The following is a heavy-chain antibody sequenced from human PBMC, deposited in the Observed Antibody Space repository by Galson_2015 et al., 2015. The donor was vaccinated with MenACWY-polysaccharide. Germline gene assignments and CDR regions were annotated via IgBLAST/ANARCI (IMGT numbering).Heavy chain of an antibody. J-gene: IGHJ4*02. CDR2: INSDGNGV. D-gene: IGHD6-19*01. CDR3: ASTKAGTHYFEY. CDR1: GFTVSSYW. V-gene: IGHV3-74*01. Sequence: SLRLSCAASGFTVSSYWMHWARHAPGKGLEWVSRINSDGNGVWYADSVRGRFTISRDNAKNTLFLQLNSLRAEDTAVYYCASTKAGTHYFEYWGQGTVATVSS.